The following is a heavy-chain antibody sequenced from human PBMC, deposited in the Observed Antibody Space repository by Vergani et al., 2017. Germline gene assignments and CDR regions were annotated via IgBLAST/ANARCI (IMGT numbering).Heavy chain of an antibody. CDR3: TTDPQYCGCGSCYWLRDHHYYGMDV. CDR1: GFSFRNAW. Sequence: EVQLVESGGGIVKPGGSLRLSCVASGFSFRNAWMNWVRRTPGKGLEWVGRIKSTFDRGTTDYAAAVKGRFTISRDDSKNTLFLQMNGLKTEDIGVYYCTTDPQYCGCGSCYWLRDHHYYGMDVWGQGTTVTVSS. D-gene: IGHD2-21*01. V-gene: IGHV3-15*07. J-gene: IGHJ6*02. CDR2: IKSTFDRGTT.